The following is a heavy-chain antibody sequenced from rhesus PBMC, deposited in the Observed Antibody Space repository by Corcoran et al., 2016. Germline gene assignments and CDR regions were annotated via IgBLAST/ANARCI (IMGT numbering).Heavy chain of an antibody. CDR1: GGSISSNS. D-gene: IGHD6-37*01. V-gene: IGHV4-173*01. Sequence: QVQLQESGPGLVKPSETLSVTCAVSGGSISSNSWTWLRQSPGKGLEWIGRISGDDSSTDYNPSLKSRVTISTDTSKTQFSLKVDSVTAADTAVYYCVGLMVAGPVEYWGQGVLVTVSS. CDR3: VGLMVAGPVEY. CDR2: ISGDDSST. J-gene: IGHJ4*01.